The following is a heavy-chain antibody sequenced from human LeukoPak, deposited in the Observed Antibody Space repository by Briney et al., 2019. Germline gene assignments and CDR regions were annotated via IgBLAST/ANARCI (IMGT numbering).Heavy chain of an antibody. V-gene: IGHV3-7*01. D-gene: IGHD5-12*01. J-gene: IGHJ3*02. CDR1: GFTFSTSW. CDR2: INEDGSVN. CDR3: ARDSGYNAFDI. Sequence: TGGSLRLSCAASGFTFSTSWMTWVRQAPGKEPEWVGNINEDGSVNNYVDSVKGRFTTSRDNARNSLYLQIHSLRADDTAVYYCARDSGYNAFDIWGQGTMVTVSS.